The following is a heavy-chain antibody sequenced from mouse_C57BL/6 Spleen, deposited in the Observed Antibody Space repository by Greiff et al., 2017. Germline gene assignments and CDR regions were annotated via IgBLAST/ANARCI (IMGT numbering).Heavy chain of an antibody. CDR1: GYAFSSSW. CDR2: IDPGDGDT. J-gene: IGHJ2*01. CDR3: AILFIATDY. V-gene: IGHV1-82*01. D-gene: IGHD1-1*01. Sequence: VKLMESGPELVKPGASVKISCKASGYAFSSSWMNWVKQRPGKGLEWIGRIDPGDGDTNYNGKFKGKATLTADKSSSTAYMQLSSLTSEDSAVYFCAILFIATDYWGQGTTLTVSS.